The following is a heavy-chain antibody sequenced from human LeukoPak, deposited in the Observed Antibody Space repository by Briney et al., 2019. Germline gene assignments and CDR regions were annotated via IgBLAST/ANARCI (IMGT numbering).Heavy chain of an antibody. CDR3: TRGSYYDFWSGYYY. J-gene: IGHJ4*02. CDR1: GFTFGDYA. Sequence: PGGSLRLSCTASGFTFGDYAMSWVRQAPGKGLEWVGFIRSKAYGWTTEYAASVKGRFTISRDDSKSIAYLQMNSLKTEDTAVYYCTRGSYYDFWSGYYYWGQGTLVTVSS. V-gene: IGHV3-49*04. CDR2: IRSKAYGWTT. D-gene: IGHD3-3*01.